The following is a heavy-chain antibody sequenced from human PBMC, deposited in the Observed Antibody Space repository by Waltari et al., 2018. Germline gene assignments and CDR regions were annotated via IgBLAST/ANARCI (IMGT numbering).Heavy chain of an antibody. CDR2: IYSGGST. D-gene: IGHD2-21*01. CDR1: GFTVSNNY. V-gene: IGHV3-66*01. J-gene: IGHJ4*02. CDR3: ATSPGGGGF. Sequence: EVQLVESGGGLVQPGESLRLSCAASGFTVSNNYMSWVREAPGKGLEGVSVIYSGGSTQYADSLKGRFTITRDSSKNTLYFQMNSLRVEDTAVYYCATSPGGGGFWGQGTLVTVSS.